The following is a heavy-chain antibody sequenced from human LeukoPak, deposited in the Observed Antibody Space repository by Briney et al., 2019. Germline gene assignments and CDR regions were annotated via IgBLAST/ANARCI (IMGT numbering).Heavy chain of an antibody. J-gene: IGHJ4*02. CDR3: TTFTVTYQYFDY. Sequence: PGGSLRLSCAASGFTFSNAWMNWVRQAPGKGLEWVGHIKSKTDGGTTDYAAPVKDRFTISRDDSKNTVYLQMNSLKTEDTAVYYCTTFTVTYQYFDYWGQGTLVTVSS. CDR1: GFTFSNAW. CDR2: IKSKTDGGTT. V-gene: IGHV3-15*01. D-gene: IGHD4-17*01.